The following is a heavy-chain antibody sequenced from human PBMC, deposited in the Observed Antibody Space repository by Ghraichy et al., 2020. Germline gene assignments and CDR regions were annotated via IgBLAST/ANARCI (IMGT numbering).Heavy chain of an antibody. V-gene: IGHV4-39*07. Sequence: SETLSLTCTVSGGSISSSSYYWGWIRQPPGKGLEWIGSIYYSGSTYYNPSLKSRVTISVDTSKNQFSLKLSSVTAADTAVYYCAREGRANYYGSGSYLRGGYYYGMDVWGQGTTVTVSS. CDR2: IYYSGST. J-gene: IGHJ6*02. D-gene: IGHD3-10*01. CDR3: AREGRANYYGSGSYLRGGYYYGMDV. CDR1: GGSISSSSYY.